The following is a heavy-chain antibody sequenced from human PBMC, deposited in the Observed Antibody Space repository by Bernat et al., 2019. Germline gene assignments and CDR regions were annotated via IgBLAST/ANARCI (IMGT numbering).Heavy chain of an antibody. J-gene: IGHJ4*02. CDR3: ARSPRTGDVDS. CDR1: GFTFSSYW. V-gene: IGHV3-7*03. D-gene: IGHD7-27*01. CDR2: INQDGSEK. Sequence: EVQLVESGGGLVQPGESLRLSCAASGFTFSSYWMSWVRQAPGKGLEWVANINQDGSEKYYVGSVKGRFTISRDNAKNSLYLQMNSLRAEDTAVYYCARSPRTGDVDSWGQGTLVTVSS.